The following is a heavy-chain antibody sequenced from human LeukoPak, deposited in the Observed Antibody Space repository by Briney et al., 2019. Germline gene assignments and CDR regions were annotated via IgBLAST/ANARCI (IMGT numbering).Heavy chain of an antibody. D-gene: IGHD3-10*01. CDR3: AKVTAYYYGSGSYYNEPYFDY. V-gene: IGHV3-23*01. J-gene: IGHJ4*02. Sequence: GGSLRLSCAASGFTFSSYAMSWVRRAPGKGLEWVSAISGSGGSTYYADSVKGRFTISRDNSKNTLYLQMNSLRAEDTAVYYCAKVTAYYYGSGSYYNEPYFDYWGQGTLVTVSS. CDR2: ISGSGGST. CDR1: GFTFSSYA.